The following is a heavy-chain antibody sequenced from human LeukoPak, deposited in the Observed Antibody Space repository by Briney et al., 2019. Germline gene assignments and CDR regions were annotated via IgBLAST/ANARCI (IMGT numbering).Heavy chain of an antibody. CDR1: GFTFGDYT. J-gene: IGHJ5*02. CDR3: TRNMLGIAWFDP. D-gene: IGHD7-27*01. CDR2: IRSKAYGGTT. Sequence: GGSLRLSCTVSGFTFGDYTMSWFRQAPGKGLEWVGFIRSKAYGGTTECAASVKGRFTISRDDSKSIAYLQMNSLQSEDTAVYYCTRNMLGIAWFDPWGQGTLVTVSS. V-gene: IGHV3-49*03.